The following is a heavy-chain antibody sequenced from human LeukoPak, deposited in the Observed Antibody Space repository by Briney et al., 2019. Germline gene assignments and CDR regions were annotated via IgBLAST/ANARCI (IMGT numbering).Heavy chain of an antibody. CDR1: GDSVSSNNAA. CDR2: THYRSKWYN. D-gene: IGHD3-22*01. V-gene: IGHV6-1*01. Sequence: SQTLSHSCAISGDSVSSNNAAWTWIRQSPSRGLEWLGRTHYRSKWYNDYAVSVKSRISINPDTSKNQFSLQLNSVTPEDTAVYYCARDLNYYDSSGYAYFFDSWGQR. CDR3: ARDLNYYDSSGYAYFFDS. J-gene: IGHJ4*02.